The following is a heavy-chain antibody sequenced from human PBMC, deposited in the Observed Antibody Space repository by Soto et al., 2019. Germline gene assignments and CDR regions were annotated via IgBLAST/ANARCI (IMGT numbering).Heavy chain of an antibody. D-gene: IGHD1-26*01. CDR1: GYTFTGYY. V-gene: IGHV1-2*02. CDR3: AGGVLSGSYYNSFDP. J-gene: IGHJ5*02. CDR2: INPNSGGT. Sequence: ASVKVSCKASGYTFTGYYMHWVRQAPGQGLEWMGWINPNSGGTDYAQKFQGRVTMTRDTSISTAYMELSRLRSDDTAVYYCAGGVLSGSYYNSFDPWGQGTPVTVS.